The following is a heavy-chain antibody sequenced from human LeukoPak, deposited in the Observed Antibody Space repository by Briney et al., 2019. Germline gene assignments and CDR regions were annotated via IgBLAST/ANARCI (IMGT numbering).Heavy chain of an antibody. D-gene: IGHD3-9*01. CDR3: ARVEQYYDILTGYYYYYYGMDV. Sequence: ASVKVSFKASGYTFTSYGISWVRQAPGQGLEWMGWISAYNGNTNYAQKLQGRVTMTTDTSTSTAYMELRSLRSDDTAVYYCARVEQYYDILTGYYYYYYGMDVWGQGTTVTVSS. CDR1: GYTFTSYG. CDR2: ISAYNGNT. J-gene: IGHJ6*02. V-gene: IGHV1-18*01.